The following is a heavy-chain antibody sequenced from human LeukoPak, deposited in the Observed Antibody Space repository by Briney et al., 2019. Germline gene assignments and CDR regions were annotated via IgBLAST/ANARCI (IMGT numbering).Heavy chain of an antibody. J-gene: IGHJ4*02. Sequence: GGSLRLSCAASGFTFSSYGMHWVRQAPGKGLEWVAFIRYDGSNKYYADSVKGRFTISRDNSKNTLYLQMNSLRAEDTAVYYCAKGGLRYFDWLLYLDYWGQGTLVTVSS. CDR2: IRYDGSNK. CDR3: AKGGLRYFDWLLYLDY. CDR1: GFTFSSYG. V-gene: IGHV3-30*02. D-gene: IGHD3-9*01.